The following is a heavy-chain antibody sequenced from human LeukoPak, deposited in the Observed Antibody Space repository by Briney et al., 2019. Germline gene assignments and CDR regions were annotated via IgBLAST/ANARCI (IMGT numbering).Heavy chain of an antibody. V-gene: IGHV1-18*01. CDR3: ARGVGYYYDSSGGDH. J-gene: IGHJ4*02. Sequence: ASVKVSCKASGCTFTSYGIIWVRQAPGQGLEWMGWISAYNGNTNYAQKFQGRVTMTTDTSTSTAYMELRSLRSDDTAVYYCARGVGYYYDSSGGDHWGQGTLVTVSS. D-gene: IGHD3-22*01. CDR1: GCTFTSYG. CDR2: ISAYNGNT.